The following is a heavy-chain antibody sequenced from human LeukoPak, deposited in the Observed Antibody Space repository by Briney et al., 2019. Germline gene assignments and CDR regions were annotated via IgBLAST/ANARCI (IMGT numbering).Heavy chain of an antibody. CDR3: AKGSGNDVGGYFDY. Sequence: GGSLRLSCAASGFTFSSYAMNWVRQAPGKGLKWVSTISGSGGTTSYADSVKGRFTISRDNSKNTLYLQMNSLRAEDTAVYYCAKGSGNDVGGYFDYWGQGTLVTVSS. CDR1: GFTFSSYA. D-gene: IGHD1-1*01. V-gene: IGHV3-23*01. CDR2: ISGSGGTT. J-gene: IGHJ4*02.